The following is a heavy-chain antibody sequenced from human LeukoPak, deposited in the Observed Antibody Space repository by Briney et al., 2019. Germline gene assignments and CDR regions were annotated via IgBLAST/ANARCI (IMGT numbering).Heavy chain of an antibody. J-gene: IGHJ4*02. CDR1: GFTSSSYA. Sequence: QSGGSLRLSCAASGFTSSSYAMHWVRQAPGKGLEWVAVISYDGSNKYYADSVKGRFTISRDNAKNSLYLQMNSLRAEDTAVYYCALRAYSSGPAAYWGQGTLVTVSS. V-gene: IGHV3-30-3*01. D-gene: IGHD6-19*01. CDR2: ISYDGSNK. CDR3: ALRAYSSGPAAY.